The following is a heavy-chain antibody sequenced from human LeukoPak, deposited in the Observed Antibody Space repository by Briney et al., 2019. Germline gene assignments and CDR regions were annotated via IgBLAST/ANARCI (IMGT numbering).Heavy chain of an antibody. J-gene: IGHJ4*02. D-gene: IGHD3-10*01. Sequence: GGSLRLSCAASGFTFSSYEMNWVRQAPGKGLEWVANINQDGTEKHYVDTVKGRFTISRDNAKNSLYLQMNSLRVEDTAVYYCAKVAKYYYGSETYYFFEHWGQGTPVTASS. CDR1: GFTFSSYE. CDR3: AKVAKYYYGSETYYFFEH. CDR2: INQDGTEK. V-gene: IGHV3-7*01.